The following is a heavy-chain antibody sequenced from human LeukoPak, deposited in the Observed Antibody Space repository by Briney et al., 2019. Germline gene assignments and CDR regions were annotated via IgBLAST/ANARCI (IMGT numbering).Heavy chain of an antibody. J-gene: IGHJ3*02. CDR3: ASSGSLSLGAFDI. D-gene: IGHD1-26*01. CDR1: GYPFTSYD. V-gene: IGHV1-8*01. CDR2: MNPNSGNT. Sequence: ASVKVSCKASGYPFTSYDINWVRQATGQGLEWMGWMNPNSGNTGYAQKFQGRVTMTRNTSISTAYMELSSLRSEDTAVYYCASSGSLSLGAFDIWGQGTMVTVSS.